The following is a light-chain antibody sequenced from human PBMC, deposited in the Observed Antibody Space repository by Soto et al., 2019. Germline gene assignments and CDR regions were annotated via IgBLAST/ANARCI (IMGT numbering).Light chain of an antibody. J-gene: IGKJ1*01. V-gene: IGKV3-20*01. CDR3: QQYGSSPPRT. CDR2: GAS. CDR1: QSVSSN. Sequence: EIVMTQSPATLSVSPGEGATLSCRASQSVSSNLAWYQQKPGQAPRLLIYGASTRATDVPDRFSGSGSGADFTLTISRLEPEDFAVYYCQQYGSSPPRTFGQGTKVDIK.